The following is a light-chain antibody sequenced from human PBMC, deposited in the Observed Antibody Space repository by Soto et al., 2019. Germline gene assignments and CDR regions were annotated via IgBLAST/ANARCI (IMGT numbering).Light chain of an antibody. V-gene: IGKV1-27*01. CDR1: QDISNY. J-gene: IGKJ1*01. Sequence: DIQMTQSPFSLSASIGDRVTITCRASQDISNYLAWYQQKPGKVPKLLIYAAFTLQSGVPSRFSASGSGTVFTLTIISLQPEDVATYYCQRYNNALATFGQGTKVEIK. CDR2: AAF. CDR3: QRYNNALAT.